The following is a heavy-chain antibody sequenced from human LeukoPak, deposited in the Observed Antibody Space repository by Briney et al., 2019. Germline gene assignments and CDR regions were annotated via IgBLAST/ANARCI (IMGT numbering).Heavy chain of an antibody. Sequence: PSETLCLTCTVSGVSISSSNSYWGWIRQPPGKGLEWIGSIYYSGNTYYNASRKSQVSISIDTSKNQFSLRLTSVTAADTAVYYCARQTGSGLFILPGGQGTLVTVSS. CDR2: IYYSGNT. D-gene: IGHD3/OR15-3a*01. CDR3: ARQTGSGLFILP. V-gene: IGHV4-39*01. CDR1: GVSISSSNSY. J-gene: IGHJ4*02.